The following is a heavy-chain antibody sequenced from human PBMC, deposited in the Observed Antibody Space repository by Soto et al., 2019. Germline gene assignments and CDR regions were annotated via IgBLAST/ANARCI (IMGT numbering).Heavy chain of an antibody. V-gene: IGHV3-72*01. D-gene: IGHD6-19*01. CDR2: IRRKANSYTT. J-gene: IGHJ6*02. Sequence: EVQLVESGGGLVQPGGSLRLSCAASGLIFSDYHMDWVRQAQGKGLEWFGRIRRKANSYTTEYAASGKGRFTISRDNSNNSLYLQMNSLKTEDTAVYYCAMLGGWSGGSNDMDVWGQGTTVTVSS. CDR1: GLIFSDYH. CDR3: AMLGGWSGGSNDMDV.